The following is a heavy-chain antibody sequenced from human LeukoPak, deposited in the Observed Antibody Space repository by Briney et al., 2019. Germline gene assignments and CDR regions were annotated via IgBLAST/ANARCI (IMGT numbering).Heavy chain of an antibody. J-gene: IGHJ4*02. D-gene: IGHD2-2*02. CDR2: ISSSSSTI. CDR1: GFTFSSYS. Sequence: GGSLRLSCAASGFTFSSYSMNWVRQAPGKGLEWASYISSSSSTIYYADSVKGRFTISRDNSKDTLYLQMNSLRAEDTAVYYCAKDDIVVVPAAINYFDYWGQGTLVTVSS. V-gene: IGHV3-48*01. CDR3: AKDDIVVVPAAINYFDY.